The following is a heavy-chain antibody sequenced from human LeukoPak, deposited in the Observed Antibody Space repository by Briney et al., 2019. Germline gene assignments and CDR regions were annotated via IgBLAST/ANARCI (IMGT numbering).Heavy chain of an antibody. V-gene: IGHV1-3*01. J-gene: IGHJ6*02. Sequence: ASVTVSCKASGYTFTSYAMHWVRQAPGQRLEWMGWINAGNGNTKYSQKFQGRVTITRDTSASTAYMELSSLRSEDTAVYYCARDLGVLRFLEWPYGMDVWGQGTTVTVSS. D-gene: IGHD3-3*01. CDR2: INAGNGNT. CDR3: ARDLGVLRFLEWPYGMDV. CDR1: GYTFTSYA.